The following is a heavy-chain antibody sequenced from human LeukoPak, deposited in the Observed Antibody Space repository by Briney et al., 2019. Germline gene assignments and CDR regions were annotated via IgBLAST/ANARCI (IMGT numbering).Heavy chain of an antibody. J-gene: IGHJ4*02. D-gene: IGHD3-22*01. CDR1: GGSISSGDYY. Sequence: SETLSLTCTVSGGSISSGDYYWSWIRQPPGKGLEWIGYIYYSGSTYYNPSLKSRVTISVDTSKNQFSLKLSSVTAADTAVYYCARVTCDSSGYPFDYWGQGTLVTVSS. CDR3: ARVTCDSSGYPFDY. V-gene: IGHV4-30-4*01. CDR2: IYYSGST.